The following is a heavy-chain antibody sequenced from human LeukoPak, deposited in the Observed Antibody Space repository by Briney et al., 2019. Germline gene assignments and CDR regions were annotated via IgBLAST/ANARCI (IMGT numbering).Heavy chain of an antibody. V-gene: IGHV3-30*02. D-gene: IGHD3-10*01. CDR1: GFTFSSYG. J-gene: IGHJ4*02. CDR3: AKRRHGSGSYFKESDS. CDR2: IRYDGTNK. Sequence: PGGSLRLSCAASGFTFSSYGMHWVRQAPGKGLEWVAFIRYDGTNKYYADSVKGRFTISRDNSKNTLYLQMNSLRAEDTAVYYCAKRRHGSGSYFKESDSWGQGTLVTVSS.